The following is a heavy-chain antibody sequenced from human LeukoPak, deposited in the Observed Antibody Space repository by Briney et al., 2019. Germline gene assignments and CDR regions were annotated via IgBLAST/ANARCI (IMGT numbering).Heavy chain of an antibody. Sequence: AGSLRLSCAASGFTFSSYWMSWVRQAPGKGLEWVANIKQDGSEKYYVDSVKGRFTISRDNAKNSLYLQMNSLRAEDTAVYYCASYNWNWVLDAFDIWGQGTMVTVSS. D-gene: IGHD1-7*01. J-gene: IGHJ3*02. CDR2: IKQDGSEK. CDR1: GFTFSSYW. V-gene: IGHV3-7*01. CDR3: ASYNWNWVLDAFDI.